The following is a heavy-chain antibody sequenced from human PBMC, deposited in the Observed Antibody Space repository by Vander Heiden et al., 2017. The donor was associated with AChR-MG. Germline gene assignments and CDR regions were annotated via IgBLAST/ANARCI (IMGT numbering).Heavy chain of an antibody. CDR2: IRYDGRKK. Sequence: QVQLVESGGGVVQPGGSLRLSCAASGFPFSSYGMHWVRQAPGKGLEWVAFIRYDGRKKYDADSVKGRFTISRDNSKNTLYLQMKSLRAEDTAVYYGAKDVYTAMVTWGQGTLVTVSS. CDR3: AKDVYTAMVT. V-gene: IGHV3-30*02. D-gene: IGHD5-18*01. J-gene: IGHJ5*02. CDR1: GFPFSSYG.